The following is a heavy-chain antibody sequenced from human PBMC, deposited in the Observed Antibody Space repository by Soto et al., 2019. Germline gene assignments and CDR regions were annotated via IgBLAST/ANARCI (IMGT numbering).Heavy chain of an antibody. CDR1: GYTFTGYY. J-gene: IGHJ6*03. D-gene: IGHD5-12*01. Sequence: ASVKVSCKASGYTFTGYYMHWVRQAPGQGLEWMGWINPNSGGTNYAQKFQGWVTMTRDTSISTAYMELSRLRSDDTAVYYCARDGVDIVATTSLGYYYYYMDVWGKGTTVTVSS. V-gene: IGHV1-2*04. CDR3: ARDGVDIVATTSLGYYYYYMDV. CDR2: INPNSGGT.